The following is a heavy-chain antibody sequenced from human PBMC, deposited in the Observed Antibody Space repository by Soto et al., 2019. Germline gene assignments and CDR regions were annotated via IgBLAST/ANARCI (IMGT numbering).Heavy chain of an antibody. J-gene: IGHJ4*02. CDR3: ARLDDSSGYYLDY. CDR2: IYYSGST. V-gene: IGHV4-59*01. CDR1: GGSISSYY. D-gene: IGHD3-22*01. Sequence: SETLSLTCTVSGGSISSYYWSWIRQPPGKGLEWIGYIYYSGSTNYNPSLKSRVTISVDTSKNQFSLKLSSVTAADTAVYYCARLDDSSGYYLDYWGQGTLVTVSS.